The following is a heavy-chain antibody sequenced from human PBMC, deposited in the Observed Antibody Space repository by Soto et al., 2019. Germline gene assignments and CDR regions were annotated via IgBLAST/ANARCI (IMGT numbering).Heavy chain of an antibody. D-gene: IGHD3-10*01. Sequence: GASVKVSCKASGYTCSTHARHWVRQAPGQSLEGMGGMNGGTGQTKHSHRFQDRVSITRDTSASTAYMELSSLRSEDTAVYYCARGKGKEENYYYYGLDIWGQGTTVTVSS. J-gene: IGHJ6*02. CDR3: ARGKGKEENYYYYGLDI. CDR1: GYTCSTHA. V-gene: IGHV1-3*01. CDR2: MNGGTGQT.